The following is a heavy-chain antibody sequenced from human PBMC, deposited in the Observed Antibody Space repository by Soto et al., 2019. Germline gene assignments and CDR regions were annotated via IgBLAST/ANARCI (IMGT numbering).Heavy chain of an antibody. CDR3: AREDLDTAMVPFVDY. J-gene: IGHJ4*02. CDR2: ISYDGSNK. D-gene: IGHD5-18*01. Sequence: GGSLRLSCAASGFTFSSYAMHWVRQAPGKGLEWVAVISYDGSNKYYADSVKGRFTISRDNSKNTLYLQMNSLRAEDTAVYYCAREDLDTAMVPFVDYWGQGTMVTVYS. V-gene: IGHV3-30-3*01. CDR1: GFTFSSYA.